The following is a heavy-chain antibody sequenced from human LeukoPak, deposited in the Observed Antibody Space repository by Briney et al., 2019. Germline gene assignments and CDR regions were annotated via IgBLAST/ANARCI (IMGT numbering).Heavy chain of an antibody. D-gene: IGHD3-10*01. CDR3: AKDPVLLWFGEFFGY. CDR1: GFAFSSYA. CDR2: ISGSGGST. J-gene: IGHJ4*02. Sequence: GGSLRLSCAASGFAFSSYAMSWVRQAPGKGLEWVSAISGSGGSTYYADSVKGRFTISRDNSKNTLYLQMNSLRAEDTAVYYCAKDPVLLWFGEFFGYWGQGTLLTVSS. V-gene: IGHV3-23*01.